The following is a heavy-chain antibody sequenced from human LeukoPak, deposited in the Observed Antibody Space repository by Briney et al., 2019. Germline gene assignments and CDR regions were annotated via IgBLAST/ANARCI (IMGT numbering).Heavy chain of an antibody. V-gene: IGHV1-18*01. J-gene: IGHJ5*02. CDR3: ARDHRSWFGLRFDP. Sequence: GVSVKVSCKASGYTFTSYGISWVRQAPGQGLEWMGWISAYNGNTNYAQKLQGRVTMTTDTSTSTAYMELRSLRSDDTAVYYCARDHRSWFGLRFDPWGQGTLVTVSS. CDR2: ISAYNGNT. CDR1: GYTFTSYG. D-gene: IGHD3-10*01.